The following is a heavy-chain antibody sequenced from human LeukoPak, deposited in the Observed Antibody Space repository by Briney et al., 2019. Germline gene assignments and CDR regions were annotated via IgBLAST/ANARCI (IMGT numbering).Heavy chain of an antibody. J-gene: IGHJ4*02. D-gene: IGHD3-9*01. CDR2: IYTSGST. CDR1: GSSISSGSYY. CDR3: ARDGWNYDILTGYKYYFDY. V-gene: IGHV4-61*02. Sequence: SETLSLTCTVSGSSISSGSYYWSWIRQPAGKGLEWIGRIYTSGSTNYNPSLKSRVTISVDTSKNQFSLKLSSVTAADTAVYYCARDGWNYDILTGYKYYFDYWGQGTLVTVSS.